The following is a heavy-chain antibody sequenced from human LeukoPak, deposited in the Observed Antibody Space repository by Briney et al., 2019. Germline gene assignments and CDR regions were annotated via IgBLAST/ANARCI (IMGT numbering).Heavy chain of an antibody. V-gene: IGHV3-33*08. Sequence: GGSLRLSCAASGFTFSNYAIHWVRQAPGKGLEWVAVIWYDGSNKYYADSVKGRFTISRDNSMSTLYLQMNSLRAEDTAVYYCARDPRIGYCSGGTCSFLDYWGQGTLVTVSS. J-gene: IGHJ4*02. CDR1: GFTFSNYA. D-gene: IGHD2-15*01. CDR2: IWYDGSNK. CDR3: ARDPRIGYCSGGTCSFLDY.